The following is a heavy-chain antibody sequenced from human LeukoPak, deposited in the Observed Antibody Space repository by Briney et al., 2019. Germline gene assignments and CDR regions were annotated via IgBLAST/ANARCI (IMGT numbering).Heavy chain of an antibody. Sequence: ASVKLCCKAAGYTFTGYYMHWVREAPGPGLEWMGWINLNSGGTNYAQTFPGRVTMTRDTSISTAYMELSRRRSDDTAVYYCARGGARESVFGVANIDYWGQGTLVTVSS. CDR2: INLNSGGT. D-gene: IGHD3-3*01. J-gene: IGHJ4*02. V-gene: IGHV1-2*02. CDR3: ARGGARESVFGVANIDY. CDR1: GYTFTGYY.